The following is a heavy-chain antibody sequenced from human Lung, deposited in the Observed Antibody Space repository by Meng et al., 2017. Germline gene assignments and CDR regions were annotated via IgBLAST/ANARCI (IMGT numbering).Heavy chain of an antibody. CDR1: GGSFRGYY. CDR3: VRRTYSSGWYFDY. D-gene: IGHD6-19*01. J-gene: IGHJ4*02. V-gene: IGHV4-34*02. Sequence: QVQLKQCVAGLLKPLWTLSLTWAVYGGSFRGYYWSWIRQPPGKGLEWIGEIIDSGSTNYNPSLKSRVTISVDTSKNQFSLRVTSVTAADRAVYYCVRRTYSSGWYFDYWGQGTLVTVSS. CDR2: IIDSGST.